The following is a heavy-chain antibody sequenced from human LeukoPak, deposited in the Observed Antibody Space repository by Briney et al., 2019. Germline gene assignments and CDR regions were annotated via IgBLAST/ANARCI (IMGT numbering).Heavy chain of an antibody. CDR1: GGSFSGYY. D-gene: IGHD6-13*01. Sequence: PSETLSLTCAVYGGSFSGYYWSWIRQPPGKGLEWIGEINHSGSTNYNPSLKSRVTMSVDTSKNQFSLKLSSVTAADTAVYYCARNGGQQLHPGLDPWGQGTLVTVSS. CDR2: INHSGST. J-gene: IGHJ5*02. CDR3: ARNGGQQLHPGLDP. V-gene: IGHV4-34*01.